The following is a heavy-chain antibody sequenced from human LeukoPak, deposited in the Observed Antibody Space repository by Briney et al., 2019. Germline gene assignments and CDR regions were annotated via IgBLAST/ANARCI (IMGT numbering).Heavy chain of an antibody. CDR1: GGSFSGYY. CDR3: ARARTIFGVVIIPDYFDY. J-gene: IGHJ4*02. CDR2: INHSGST. Sequence: SETLSLTCAVYGGSFSGYYWSWIRQPPGKGLEWIGEINHSGSTNYNPSLKSRVTISVDTSKNQFFLKLSSVTAADTAVYYCARARTIFGVVIIPDYFDYWGQGTLVTVSS. V-gene: IGHV4-34*01. D-gene: IGHD3-3*01.